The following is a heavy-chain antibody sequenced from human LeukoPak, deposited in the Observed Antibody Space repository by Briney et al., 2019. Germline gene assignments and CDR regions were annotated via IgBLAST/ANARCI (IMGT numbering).Heavy chain of an antibody. CDR3: AKGDLEGAYCGGDCATVFDY. Sequence: GGSLRLSCAASGFTFSSYGMHWARQAPGKGLEWVAVISYDGSNKYYADSVKGRFTISRDNSKNTLYLQMNSLRAEDTAVYYCAKGDLEGAYCGGDCATVFDYWGQGTLVTVSS. D-gene: IGHD2-21*02. CDR2: ISYDGSNK. CDR1: GFTFSSYG. V-gene: IGHV3-30*18. J-gene: IGHJ4*02.